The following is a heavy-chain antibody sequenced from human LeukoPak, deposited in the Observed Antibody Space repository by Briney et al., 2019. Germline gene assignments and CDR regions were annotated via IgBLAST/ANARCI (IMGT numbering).Heavy chain of an antibody. D-gene: IGHD2-15*01. CDR2: ISSSSSYI. CDR1: GFTFSSYS. Sequence: GGSLRLSCAASGFTFSSYSMNWVRQAPGKGLEWVSSISSSSSYIYYADSVKGRFTISRDNAKNSLYLQMNSLRAEDTAGYYCARGSRAGSGGSCSDYWGQGTLVTVSS. CDR3: ARGSRAGSGGSCSDY. J-gene: IGHJ4*02. V-gene: IGHV3-21*01.